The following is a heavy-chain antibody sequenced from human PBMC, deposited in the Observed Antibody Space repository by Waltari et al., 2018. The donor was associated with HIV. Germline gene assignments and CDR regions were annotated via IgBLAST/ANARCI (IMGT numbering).Heavy chain of an antibody. V-gene: IGHV7-4-1*02. Sequence: QVQLVQSGSELKKPGAAVKESCKASGYPFTKNAVNWVRQAPGQGLEWMGWINTKTGNPTYAQGFTGRFVFSLDTSVSTAYLQISSLKAEDTAFYYCARYTTGWYDSWGQGTLVTVSS. D-gene: IGHD6-19*01. CDR2: INTKTGNP. CDR1: GYPFTKNA. CDR3: ARYTTGWYDS. J-gene: IGHJ5*01.